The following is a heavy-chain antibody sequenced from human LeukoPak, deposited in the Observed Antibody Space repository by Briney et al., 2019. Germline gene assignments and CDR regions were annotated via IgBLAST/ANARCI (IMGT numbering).Heavy chain of an antibody. CDR3: ATYGEEYYGMDV. CDR1: GYTFTVYY. Sequence: ASVRVSSTASGYTFTVYYMHWGRQAPGQGGEWMACINPNNAGTNSAQKFQGSVTMTRDTSISTAYMELSRLRSDDTAVYYCATYGEEYYGMDVWGQGTTVTVSS. J-gene: IGHJ6*02. CDR2: INPNNAGT. D-gene: IGHD4-17*01. V-gene: IGHV1-2*02.